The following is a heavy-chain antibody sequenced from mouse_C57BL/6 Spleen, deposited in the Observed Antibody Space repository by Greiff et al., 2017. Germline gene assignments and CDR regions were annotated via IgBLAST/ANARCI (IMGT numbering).Heavy chain of an antibody. CDR2: IWSDGST. CDR1: GFSLTSYG. J-gene: IGHJ4*01. D-gene: IGHD1-1*02. Sequence: VKVEESGPGLVAPSQSLSITCTVSGFSLTSYGVHWVRQPPGKGLEWLVVIWSDGSTTYNSALKSRLSIIKDNSKSQVFLKMNSLQTDDTAMYYCARHDYEGGSYAMDYGGQGTSVTVSS. V-gene: IGHV2-6-1*01. CDR3: ARHDYEGGSYAMDY.